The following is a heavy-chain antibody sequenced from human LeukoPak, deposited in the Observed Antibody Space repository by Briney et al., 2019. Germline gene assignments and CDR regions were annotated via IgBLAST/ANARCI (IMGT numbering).Heavy chain of an antibody. CDR3: AKDSRNFPFDF. Sequence: AGGSLRLSCAASGFTFSGSGMHWVRQAPGKGLEWVAFIRSDGSNKYYADSVKGRFTISRDNSKNTLYLQMNSLRAEDTAVYHCAKDSRNFPFDFWGQGTLVTVSS. CDR1: GFTFSGSG. V-gene: IGHV3-30*02. D-gene: IGHD1-14*01. J-gene: IGHJ4*02. CDR2: IRSDGSNK.